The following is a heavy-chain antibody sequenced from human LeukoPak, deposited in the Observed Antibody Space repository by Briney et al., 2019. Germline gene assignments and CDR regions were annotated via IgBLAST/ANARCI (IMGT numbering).Heavy chain of an antibody. CDR1: GYTFTSYG. D-gene: IGHD6-19*01. J-gene: IGHJ5*02. V-gene: IGHV1-18*01. Sequence: ASVTVSCKASGYTFTSYGISWVRQAPGQGLEWMGWISAYNGNTNYAQKLQGRVTMTTDTSTSTAYMELRSLRSDDTAVYYCARVGYSSGSTAFDPWGQGTLVTVSS. CDR3: ARVGYSSGSTAFDP. CDR2: ISAYNGNT.